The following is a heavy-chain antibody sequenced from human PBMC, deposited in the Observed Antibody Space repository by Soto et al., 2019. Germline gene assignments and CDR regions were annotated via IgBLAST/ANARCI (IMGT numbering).Heavy chain of an antibody. J-gene: IGHJ6*02. CDR2: ISPISDTA. CDR3: ARDRRRMATVTANYYYYGMDV. D-gene: IGHD4-17*01. CDR1: GYTFTSYV. Sequence: GASVKVSCKASGYTFTSYVISWVRQAPGQGLEWMGGISPISDTANYAQKFQGRVTITADESTSTAYMELSSLRSEDTAVYYCARDRRRMATVTANYYYYGMDVWGQGTTVTVSS. V-gene: IGHV1-69*13.